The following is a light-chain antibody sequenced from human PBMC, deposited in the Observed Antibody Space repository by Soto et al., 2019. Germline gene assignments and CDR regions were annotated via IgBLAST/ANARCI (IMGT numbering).Light chain of an antibody. J-gene: IGKJ1*01. V-gene: IGKV3-20*01. CDR3: QQYGSSPWT. CDR1: QSVSSSY. Sequence: EIVLTQSPGTLSLSPGERDTHSCRASQSVSSSYLAWYQQKPGQAPRLLIYGASSRATGIPDRFSGSGSGTDFTLTISRLEPEDFAVYYCQQYGSSPWTFGQGTKV. CDR2: GAS.